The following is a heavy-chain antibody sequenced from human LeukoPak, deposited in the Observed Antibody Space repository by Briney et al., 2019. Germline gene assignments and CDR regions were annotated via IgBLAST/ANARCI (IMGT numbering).Heavy chain of an antibody. J-gene: IGHJ4*02. Sequence: ASVKVSCKASGYTFTSYGISWVRQAPGQGLEWMGWISAYNGNTNYAQKLQGRVTMTTDTSTSTAYMELRSLRSDDTAVYYCARLYYDFWSGHYSYFDYWGQGTLVTVSS. CDR3: ARLYYDFWSGHYSYFDY. V-gene: IGHV1-18*01. CDR1: GYTFTSYG. D-gene: IGHD3-3*01. CDR2: ISAYNGNT.